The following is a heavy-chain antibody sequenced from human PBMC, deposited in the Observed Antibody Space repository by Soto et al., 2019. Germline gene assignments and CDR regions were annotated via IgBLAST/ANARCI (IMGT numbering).Heavy chain of an antibody. J-gene: IGHJ4*02. D-gene: IGHD5-12*01. CDR2: INPGSGGP. CDR3: TRPRRDGYNYGFDY. CDR1: GYSFTSYY. Sequence: ASVKVSCKASGYSFTSYYMHWVRQAPGQGLEWMGIINPGSGGPSYAQKFQGRVTMTRDTSTSTVYMELSSLRSEDTAVYYCTRPRRDGYNYGFDYWGQGTLVTVSS. V-gene: IGHV1-46*01.